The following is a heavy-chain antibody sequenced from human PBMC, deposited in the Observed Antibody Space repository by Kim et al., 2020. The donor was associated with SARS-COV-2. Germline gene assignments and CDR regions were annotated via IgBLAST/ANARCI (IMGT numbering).Heavy chain of an antibody. D-gene: IGHD2-15*01. CDR2: INEPGTDK. CDR3: ARDPHRGALDY. CDR1: GFRFSDSW. Sequence: GGSLRLSCAVSGFRFSDSWMGWVRQAPGKGLEWVANINEPGTDKYYVDSLEGRFIISRDNAKSSLYLQMNSLRVEDTAVYFCARDPHRGALDYWGQGVLV. J-gene: IGHJ4*02. V-gene: IGHV3-7*01.